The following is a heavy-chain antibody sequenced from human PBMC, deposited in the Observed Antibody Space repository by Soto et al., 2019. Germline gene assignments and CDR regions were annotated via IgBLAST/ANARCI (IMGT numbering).Heavy chain of an antibody. D-gene: IGHD6-19*01. CDR3: ARDPLGAAVAATYYFDY. V-gene: IGHV4-59*01. J-gene: IGHJ4*02. CDR1: GASISSYY. CDR2: IYYTGSA. Sequence: KPSETLSLTCTVSGASISSYYWSWIRQPPGKGLEWIGCIYYTGSANYNPSLKSRVTMPVDTSKSQFSLKLTSLTAADTAVYYCARDPLGAAVAATYYFDYWGQGTLVTVSS.